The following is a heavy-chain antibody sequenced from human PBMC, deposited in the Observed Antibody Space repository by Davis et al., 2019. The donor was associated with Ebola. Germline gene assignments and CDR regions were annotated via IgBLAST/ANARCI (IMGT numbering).Heavy chain of an antibody. CDR1: GFTFSSYW. Sequence: GESLKISCVASGFTFSSYWMFWVRQAPGKGLEWVSYISSSGSTIHYADSVKGRFTISRDNAKNSLYLQMNSLRAEDTALYYCARDRYYYGGTGTFDYWGQGTLVTVSS. D-gene: IGHD3-10*01. J-gene: IGHJ4*02. CDR3: ARDRYYYGGTGTFDY. CDR2: ISSSGSTI. V-gene: IGHV3-48*04.